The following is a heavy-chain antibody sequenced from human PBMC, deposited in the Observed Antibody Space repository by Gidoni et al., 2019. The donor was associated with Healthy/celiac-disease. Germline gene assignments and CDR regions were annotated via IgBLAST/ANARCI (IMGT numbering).Heavy chain of an antibody. D-gene: IGHD1-1*01. CDR3: ASGNTFPPTLLDY. J-gene: IGHJ4*02. Sequence: EVQLVESGGGLVKPGGSLRLSCAASGFTFSSYSMNWVRQAPGKGLEWVSSISSSSSYIYYADSVKGRFTISRDNAKNSLYLQMNSLRAEDTAVYYCASGNTFPPTLLDYWGQGTLVTVSS. CDR1: GFTFSSYS. V-gene: IGHV3-21*01. CDR2: ISSSSSYI.